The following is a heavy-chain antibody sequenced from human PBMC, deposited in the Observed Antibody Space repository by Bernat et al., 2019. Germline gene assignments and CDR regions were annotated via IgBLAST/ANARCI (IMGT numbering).Heavy chain of an antibody. D-gene: IGHD2-15*01. CDR3: ARDCSGGSCPFDP. J-gene: IGHJ5*02. CDR1: GCTFSSYT. CDR2: IIPSLGIA. Sequence: QVQLVQSGAEVKKPGSSVKVSCKASGCTFSSYTISWVRQAPGQGLEWMGRIIPSLGIANYAQKFQGRVTITADKSTSTAYMELSSLRSEDTAVYYCARDCSGGSCPFDPWGQGTLVTVSS. V-gene: IGHV1-69*08.